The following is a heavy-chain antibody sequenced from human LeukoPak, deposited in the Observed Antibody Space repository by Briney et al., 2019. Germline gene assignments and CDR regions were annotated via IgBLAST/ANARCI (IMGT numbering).Heavy chain of an antibody. CDR2: ISSSGSTI. J-gene: IGHJ4*02. D-gene: IGHD4-23*01. CDR1: GLTFSSYG. V-gene: IGHV3-48*04. CDR3: ARDYGGSSPFDY. Sequence: GGSLRLSCAASGLTFSSYGMHWVRQAPGKGLEWVSYISSSGSTIYYADSVKGRFTISRDNAKNSLYLQMNSLRAEDTAVYYCARDYGGSSPFDYWGQGTLVTVSS.